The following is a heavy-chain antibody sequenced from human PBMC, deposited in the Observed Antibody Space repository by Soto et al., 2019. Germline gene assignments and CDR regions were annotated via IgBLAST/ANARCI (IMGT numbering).Heavy chain of an antibody. CDR1: GGTFSSYT. D-gene: IGHD6-13*01. CDR2: IIPILGIA. CDR3: ASSAAAGISYFDY. V-gene: IGHV1-69*02. Sequence: ASVKVSCKASGGTFSSYTISWVRQAPGQGLEWMGRIIPILGIANYAQKFQGRVTITADKSTSTAYMELSSLRSEDTAVYYCASSAAAGISYFDYWGQGTLVTVSS. J-gene: IGHJ4*02.